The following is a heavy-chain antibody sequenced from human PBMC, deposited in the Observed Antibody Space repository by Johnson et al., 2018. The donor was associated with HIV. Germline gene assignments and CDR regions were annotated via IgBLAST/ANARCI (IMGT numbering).Heavy chain of an antibody. J-gene: IGHJ3*02. Sequence: VQLVESGGGLVQPGGSLRLSCAASGFTVSSNYMSWVRQAPGKGLEWVSVISWNSGSIGYADSVKGRFTISRDNSKNTLYLQMNSLRAEDTAVYYCAKDLHGYQLRDDAFDIGGQGTMVTVSS. V-gene: IGHV3-66*02. CDR3: AKDLHGYQLRDDAFDI. CDR2: ISWNSGSI. CDR1: GFTVSSNY. D-gene: IGHD2-2*01.